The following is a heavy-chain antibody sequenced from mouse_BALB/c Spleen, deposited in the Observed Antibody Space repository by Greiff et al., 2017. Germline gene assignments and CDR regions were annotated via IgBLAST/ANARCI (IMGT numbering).Heavy chain of an antibody. V-gene: IGHV5-17*02. CDR2: ISSGSSTI. CDR3: ARSGYGSSFDY. CDR1: GFTFSSFG. J-gene: IGHJ2*01. D-gene: IGHD1-1*01. Sequence: EVQLQQSGGGLVQPGGSRKLSCAASGFTFSSFGMHWVRQAPEKGLEWVAYISSGSSTIYYADTVKGRFTISRDNPKNTLFLQMTSLRSEDTAMYYCARSGYGSSFDYWGQGTTLTVSS.